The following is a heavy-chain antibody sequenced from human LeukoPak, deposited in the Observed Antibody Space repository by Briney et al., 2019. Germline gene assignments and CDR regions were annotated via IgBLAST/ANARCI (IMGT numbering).Heavy chain of an antibody. V-gene: IGHV3-30*02. CDR3: ARGHFDAFDI. J-gene: IGHJ3*02. CDR2: IRYDGSNK. Sequence: PGGSLRLSCAASGFTFSSYGMHWVRQAPGKGLEWVAFIRYDGSNKYYADSVKGRFTISRDNSKNTLYLQMNSLRAEDTAVYYCARGHFDAFDIWGQGTMVTVSS. CDR1: GFTFSSYG.